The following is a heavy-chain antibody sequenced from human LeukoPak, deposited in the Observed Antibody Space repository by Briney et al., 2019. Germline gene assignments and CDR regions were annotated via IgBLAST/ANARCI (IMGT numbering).Heavy chain of an antibody. CDR1: GGSISSYY. CDR2: IYYSGIT. V-gene: IGHV4-59*08. J-gene: IGHJ4*02. Sequence: SETLSLTCTVSGGSISSYYWSWIRQSPGKGLEWIGYIYYSGITYYNPSLTSRVTISVDTSKNQFSLRLTSVTAADTAVYYCARHGSRAVAGYVDYWGQGTLVTVSS. CDR3: ARHGSRAVAGYVDY. D-gene: IGHD6-19*01.